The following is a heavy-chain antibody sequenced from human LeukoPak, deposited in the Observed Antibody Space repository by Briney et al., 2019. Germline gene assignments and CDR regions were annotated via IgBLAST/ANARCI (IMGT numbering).Heavy chain of an antibody. CDR3: ARGPQIGHVLRYFGWLLSLDY. CDR2: INPNSGGT. J-gene: IGHJ4*02. V-gene: IGHV1-2*02. Sequence: ASVKVSCKASGYTFTGYYMHWVRQAPGQGLEWMGWINPNSGGTNYAQKFQGRVTMTRDTSISTAYMELSRLRSDDTAVYYCARGPQIGHVLRYFGWLLSLDYWGQGTLVTVSS. CDR1: GYTFTGYY. D-gene: IGHD3-9*01.